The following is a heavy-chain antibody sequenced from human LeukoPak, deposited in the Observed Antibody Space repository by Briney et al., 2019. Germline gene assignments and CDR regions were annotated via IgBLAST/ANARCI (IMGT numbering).Heavy chain of an antibody. V-gene: IGHV3-23*01. CDR2: ISPSGGIT. CDR1: GFTFSSHG. Sequence: GGSLRLSCAASGFTFSSHGMNWVRQAQGKGREWVSGISPSGGITYYEDSVKGRFTISRDNAKNSLYLQMNSLRTEDTALYYCAKDGVMGYCSGGSCRSPLDYWGQGTLVTVSS. J-gene: IGHJ4*02. D-gene: IGHD2-15*01. CDR3: AKDGVMGYCSGGSCRSPLDY.